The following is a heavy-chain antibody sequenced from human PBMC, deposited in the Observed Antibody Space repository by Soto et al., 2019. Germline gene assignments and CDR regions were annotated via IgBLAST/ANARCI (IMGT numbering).Heavy chain of an antibody. Sequence: EVQLLESGGGLVQPGGSLRLSCAASGFTFSSYAMSWVRQAPGKGLEWVSAISGSGGSTYYADSVKGRFTISRDNSKNPLYLQMNSLRAEDTAVYYCAKSQAVAGPINKLGDYYYYYMDVWGKGTTVTVSS. CDR1: GFTFSSYA. V-gene: IGHV3-23*01. D-gene: IGHD6-19*01. J-gene: IGHJ6*03. CDR2: ISGSGGST. CDR3: AKSQAVAGPINKLGDYYYYYMDV.